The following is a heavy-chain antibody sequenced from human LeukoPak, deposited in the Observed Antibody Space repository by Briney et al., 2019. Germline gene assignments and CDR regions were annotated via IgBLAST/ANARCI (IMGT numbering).Heavy chain of an antibody. V-gene: IGHV6-1*01. D-gene: IGHD1-14*01. CDR3: ARGRWPGRSPLDY. Sequence: SQTLSLTCAISGDSVSSNSAAWNWIRQSPSRGLEWLGRTYYRSKWYNDYAVSVKSRITINPDTSKNQFSLKLSSVTAADTAVYYCARGRWPGRSPLDYWGQGTLVTVSS. J-gene: IGHJ4*02. CDR1: GDSVSSNSAA. CDR2: TYYRSKWYN.